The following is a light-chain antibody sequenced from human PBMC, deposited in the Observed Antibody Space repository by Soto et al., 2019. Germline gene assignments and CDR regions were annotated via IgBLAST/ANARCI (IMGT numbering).Light chain of an antibody. J-gene: IGKJ1*01. CDR3: MQALQTPR. CDR1: QSLLHSNGYNY. Sequence: DIVMTQSPLSLPVTPGEPASISCRSSQSLLHSNGYNYLDWYLQKPGQSPQLLIYLGSNRASGVPDRLSGSRSGTDFTLKISRVEAEDVGVYYCMQALQTPRFGQGTKVDIK. CDR2: LGS. V-gene: IGKV2-28*01.